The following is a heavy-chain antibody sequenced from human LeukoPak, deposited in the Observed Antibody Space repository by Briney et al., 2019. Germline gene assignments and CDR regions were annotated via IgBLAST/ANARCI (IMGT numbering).Heavy chain of an antibody. Sequence: GGSLRLSCAASGFTLSDYYMSWIRQAPGKGLEWVSYISNDGTTIHYADSVKSRFTFSRDNAKNSLYLQMNSLRAEDTAVYYCARGAEWRQYAFDIWGQGTMVTVSS. CDR3: ARGAEWRQYAFDI. D-gene: IGHD5-24*01. V-gene: IGHV3-11*01. J-gene: IGHJ3*02. CDR2: ISNDGTTI. CDR1: GFTLSDYY.